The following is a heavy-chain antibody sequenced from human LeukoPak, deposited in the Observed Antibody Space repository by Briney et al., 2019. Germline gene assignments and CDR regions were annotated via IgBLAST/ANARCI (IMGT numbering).Heavy chain of an antibody. D-gene: IGHD5-18*01. J-gene: IGHJ4*02. V-gene: IGHV4-4*02. CDR1: GGSISSSNW. Sequence: SGTLSLTCAVSGGSISSSNWWSWVRQPPGKGLEWIGEINHSGSTNYNPSLKSRATISVDTSKNQFSLKLSSVTAADTAVYYCARGRTRRQLWFDYWGQGTLVTVSS. CDR3: ARGRTRRQLWFDY. CDR2: INHSGST.